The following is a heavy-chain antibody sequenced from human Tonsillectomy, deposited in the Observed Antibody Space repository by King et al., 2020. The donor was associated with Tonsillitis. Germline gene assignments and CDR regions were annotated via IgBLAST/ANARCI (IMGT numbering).Heavy chain of an antibody. CDR1: GGSISTYY. V-gene: IGHV4-59*01. CDR2: IYYSGST. J-gene: IGHJ4*02. CDR3: ARGKYYYDSSGYYLFDS. Sequence: QLQESGPGLVKPSETLSLTCTVSGGSISTYYWSWIRQPPGKGLEWIGYIYYSGSTKYSPSLKSRVTISVDTSKNQFSLKLSSVIAADTAVYYFARGKYYYDSSGYYLFDSWGQGTLVTVSS. D-gene: IGHD3-22*01.